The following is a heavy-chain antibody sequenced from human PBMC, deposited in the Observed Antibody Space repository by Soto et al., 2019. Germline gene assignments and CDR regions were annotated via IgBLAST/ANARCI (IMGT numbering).Heavy chain of an antibody. CDR1: GFTFNSSP. V-gene: IGHV1-58*01. J-gene: IGHJ6*02. CDR2: IVVGSGNT. CDR3: AAEEVEDRVMVRDYYYYYGMDV. D-gene: IGHD5-18*01. Sequence: SVNVSCKASGFTFNSSPVQWVRQARGQRLEWIGWIVVGSGNTNYAQKFQERVTITRDMSTSTAYMELSSLRSEDTAVYYCAAEEVEDRVMVRDYYYYYGMDVWG.